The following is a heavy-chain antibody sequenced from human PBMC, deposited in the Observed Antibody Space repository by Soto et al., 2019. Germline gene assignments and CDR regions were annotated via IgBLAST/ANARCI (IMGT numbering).Heavy chain of an antibody. Sequence: ASVKVSCKXSGYTFTSYDIEWGRQATGQGLEGVGWMNPNSGNTGYAQKFQGRVTMTRNTSISTAYMELISLRSEHTAVYYCARQDETNYGDYYYYYGMDVWGQGTTVTVSS. CDR1: GYTFTSYD. CDR3: ARQDETNYGDYYYYYGMDV. V-gene: IGHV1-8*01. D-gene: IGHD4-17*01. J-gene: IGHJ6*02. CDR2: MNPNSGNT.